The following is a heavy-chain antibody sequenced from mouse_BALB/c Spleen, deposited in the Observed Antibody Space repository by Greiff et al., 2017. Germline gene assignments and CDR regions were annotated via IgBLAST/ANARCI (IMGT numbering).Heavy chain of an antibody. Sequence: QVQLQQSGPGLVAPSQSLSITCTVSGFSLTGYGVNWVRQPPGKGLEWLGMIWGDGSTDYNSALKSRLSISKDNSKSQVFLKMNSLQTDDTARYYCAREGKYGPFDYWGQGTTLTVSS. J-gene: IGHJ2*01. CDR2: IWGDGST. D-gene: IGHD2-10*02. V-gene: IGHV2-6-7*01. CDR3: AREGKYGPFDY. CDR1: GFSLTGYG.